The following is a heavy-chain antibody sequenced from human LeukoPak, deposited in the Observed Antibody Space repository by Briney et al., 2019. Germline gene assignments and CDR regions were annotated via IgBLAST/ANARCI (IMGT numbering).Heavy chain of an antibody. CDR3: ARGSPLWFGELSSQGGAFDY. CDR1: GGSISSSSYY. CDR2: IYYTGNT. V-gene: IGHV4-39*07. D-gene: IGHD3-10*01. Sequence: SETLSLTCTVSGGSISSSSYYWGWIRQPPGKGLEWIGNIYYTGNTYYNSSLKSRVTISVDTSKNQFSLKLSSVTAADTAVYYCARGSPLWFGELSSQGGAFDYWGQGTLVTVSS. J-gene: IGHJ4*02.